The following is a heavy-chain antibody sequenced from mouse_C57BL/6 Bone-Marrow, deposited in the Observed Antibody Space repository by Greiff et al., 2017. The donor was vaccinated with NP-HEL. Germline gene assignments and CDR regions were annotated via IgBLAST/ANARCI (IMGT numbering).Heavy chain of an antibody. Sequence: EVKLMESGGGLVKPGGSLKLSCAASGFTFSDYGMHWVRQAPEKGLEWVAYISSGSSTIYYADTVKGRFTISRDNAKNTLFLQMTSLRSEDTAMYYCARPHEEDAMDYWGQGTSVTVSS. CDR2: ISSGSSTI. CDR1: GFTFSDYG. CDR3: ARPHEEDAMDY. J-gene: IGHJ4*01. V-gene: IGHV5-17*01.